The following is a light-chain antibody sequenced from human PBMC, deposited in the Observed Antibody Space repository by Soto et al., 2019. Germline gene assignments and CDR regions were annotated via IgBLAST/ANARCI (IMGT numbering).Light chain of an antibody. V-gene: IGKV1-5*03. CDR3: QHHLGT. J-gene: IGKJ1*01. Sequence: DIQMTQSPSTLSASVGDRVTITCRASQSISSWLAWYQQKPGKAPKLLIYKASSLESGVPSRFSGSGSGTEFTLTISSLQPDDFATYYCQHHLGTFGQGTKVEIK. CDR1: QSISSW. CDR2: KAS.